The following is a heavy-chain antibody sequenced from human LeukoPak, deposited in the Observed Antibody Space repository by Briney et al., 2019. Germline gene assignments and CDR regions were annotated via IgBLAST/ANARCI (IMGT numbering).Heavy chain of an antibody. V-gene: IGHV4-30-4*08. Sequence: SETLSLTCTVSGGSISSGDYYWSWIRQPPGKGLEWFGYIYYSGSTYYNPSLKSRVTITVDTSKNQFSLKLSSVTAADTAVYYCARENCSSTSCYPDYWGQGTLVTVSS. CDR3: ARENCSSTSCYPDY. CDR2: IYYSGST. D-gene: IGHD2-2*01. CDR1: GGSISSGDYY. J-gene: IGHJ4*02.